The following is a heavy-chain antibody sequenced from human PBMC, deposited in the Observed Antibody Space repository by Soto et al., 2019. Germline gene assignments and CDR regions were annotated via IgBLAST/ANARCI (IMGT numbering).Heavy chain of an antibody. V-gene: IGHV4-59*01. CDR3: ARLDGGYSY. J-gene: IGHJ4*02. CDR2: IYYSGST. D-gene: IGHD3-10*01. CDR1: GGSIISYY. Sequence: SETLSLTCTVSGGSIISYYWIWIRQPPGKGLEWIGYIYYSGSTNYNPSLKSRVTISVDTSKNQFSLKLSSVTAADTAVYYCARLDGGYSYWGQGTLVTVSS.